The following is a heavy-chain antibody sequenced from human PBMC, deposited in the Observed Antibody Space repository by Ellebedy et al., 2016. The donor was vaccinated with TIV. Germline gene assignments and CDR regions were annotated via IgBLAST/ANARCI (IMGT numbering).Heavy chain of an antibody. J-gene: IGHJ6*02. CDR1: GFTFSDYA. D-gene: IGHD5-24*01. Sequence: GGSLRLXCAASGFTFSDYAIHWVRKAPGKGLDWVAVFSYHGVDKYYADSVQGRFTISRDNSRNTMFLQMNSLKTEDTAVYYCARLMEVATVVYYYGMDVWGRGTTVTVSS. CDR3: ARLMEVATVVYYYGMDV. V-gene: IGHV3-30-3*01. CDR2: FSYHGVDK.